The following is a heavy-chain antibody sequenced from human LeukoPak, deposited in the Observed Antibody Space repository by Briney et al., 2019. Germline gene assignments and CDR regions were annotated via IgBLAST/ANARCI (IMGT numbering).Heavy chain of an antibody. J-gene: IGHJ6*03. Sequence: GGSLRLSCAASGFTFSSYAMSWVRQAPGKGLEWVSAISGSGGSTYYADSVKGRFTISRDNSKNTLYLQMNSRRAEGTAVYYCAKDSSGRNYNYYYMDVWGKGTTVTVSS. D-gene: IGHD6-19*01. V-gene: IGHV3-23*01. CDR3: AKDSSGRNYNYYYMDV. CDR1: GFTFSSYA. CDR2: ISGSGGST.